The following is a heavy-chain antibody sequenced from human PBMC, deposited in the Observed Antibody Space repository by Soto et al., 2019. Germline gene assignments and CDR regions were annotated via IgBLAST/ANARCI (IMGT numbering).Heavy chain of an antibody. V-gene: IGHV1-69*13. J-gene: IGHJ6*02. CDR3: ARDHRIAVAGTFYYYYGMDV. D-gene: IGHD6-19*01. CDR2: IIPIFGTA. CDR1: GGTFSSYA. Sequence: SVKVSCKASGGTFSSYAISWVRQAPGQGLEWMGGIIPIFGTANYAQKFQGRVTITADESTSTAYMELSSLRSEDTAVYYCARDHRIAVAGTFYYYYGMDVWGQGTTVTVSS.